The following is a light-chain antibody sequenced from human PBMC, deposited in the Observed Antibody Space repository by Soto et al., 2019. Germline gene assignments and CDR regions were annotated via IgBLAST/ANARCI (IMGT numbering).Light chain of an antibody. CDR1: SSDVGGYNY. Sequence: QSARAQPASLSGSPGQSIAISCTGTSSDVGGYNYVSWYQQHPGKAPKLMIYDVSNRPSGVSNRFSGSKSGNTASLTISGLQAEDEADYYCSSYTSSSTLVFGTGTKVTVL. CDR3: SSYTSSSTLV. J-gene: IGLJ1*01. V-gene: IGLV2-14*01. CDR2: DVS.